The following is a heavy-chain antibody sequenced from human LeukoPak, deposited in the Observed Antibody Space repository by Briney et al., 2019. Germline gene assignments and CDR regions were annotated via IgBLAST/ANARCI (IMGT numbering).Heavy chain of an antibody. CDR2: ISAYNGNT. V-gene: IGHV1-18*01. D-gene: IGHD6-13*01. J-gene: IGHJ5*02. CDR3: ARDEGIAAAASNWFDP. Sequence: GASAKVSCKASGYTFTSYGISWVRQAPGQGLEWMGWISAYNGNTNYAQKLQGRVTMTTDTSTSTAYMELRSLRSDDTAVYYCARDEGIAAAASNWFDPWGQGTLVTVSS. CDR1: GYTFTSYG.